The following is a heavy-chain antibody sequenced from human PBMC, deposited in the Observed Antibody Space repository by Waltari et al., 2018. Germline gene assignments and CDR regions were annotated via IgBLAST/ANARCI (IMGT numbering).Heavy chain of an antibody. Sequence: EVQLVESGGGLIQPGGSLRLSCAASGFTVSSNYMSWVRQAPGKGLGLFSVFYTGVSTSDAASVKGRFTISRDNSKNTLYLQMNSLRAEDTAVYYCARGDGVRGVIFDYWGQGTLVTVSS. CDR3: ARGDGVRGVIFDY. J-gene: IGHJ4*02. D-gene: IGHD3-10*01. CDR2: FYTGVST. V-gene: IGHV3-53*01. CDR1: GFTVSSNY.